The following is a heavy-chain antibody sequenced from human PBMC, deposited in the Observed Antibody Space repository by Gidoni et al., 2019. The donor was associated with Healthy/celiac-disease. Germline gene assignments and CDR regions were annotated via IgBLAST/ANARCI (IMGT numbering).Heavy chain of an antibody. CDR1: GFTFRRYA. V-gene: IGHV3-23*01. D-gene: IGHD5-18*01. CDR2: ISGSGGST. CDR3: ANMDTAMVSHRYYYYGMDV. J-gene: IGHJ6*02. Sequence: EVQLLESGGGLVQPGGSLRLFCAASGFTFRRYAMSWFRQAPGMGLEWVSAISGSGGSTYYADSVKGRFTISRDNSKNTLYLQMNSLRAEDTAVYYCANMDTAMVSHRYYYYGMDVWGQGTTVTVSS.